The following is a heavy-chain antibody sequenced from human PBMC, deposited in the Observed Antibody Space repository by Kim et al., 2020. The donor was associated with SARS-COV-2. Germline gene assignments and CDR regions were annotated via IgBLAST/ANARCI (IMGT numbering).Heavy chain of an antibody. CDR2: K. V-gene: IGHV3-7*03. Sequence: KYYVYSVKGRFAISRDNAKNSLYPQMNSLGAEDEAMYYCVGGGGMTIFDYWGLGTLVTVSS. D-gene: IGHD3-16*01. CDR3: VGGGGMTIFDY. J-gene: IGHJ4*02.